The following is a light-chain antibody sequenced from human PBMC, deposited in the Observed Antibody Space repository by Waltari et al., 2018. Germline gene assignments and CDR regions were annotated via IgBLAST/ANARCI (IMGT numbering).Light chain of an antibody. V-gene: IGLV2-11*01. CDR3: CSYAGSYTWV. CDR2: DVT. CDR1: TNALGSYHY. Sequence: SALTQPRSVSGSPGQSATISCTGTTNALGSYHYVSWYQQHPGKAPKLIILDVTKRPSGVPDRLSGSKSGNTASLTISGLRAEDEAEYYCCSYAGSYTWVFGGGTKLTVV. J-gene: IGLJ3*02.